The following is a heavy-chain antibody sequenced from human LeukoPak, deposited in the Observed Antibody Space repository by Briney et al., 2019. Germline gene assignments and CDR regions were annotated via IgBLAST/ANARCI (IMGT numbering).Heavy chain of an antibody. Sequence: GGSLRLSCAASGFTFSSYAMHWVRQAPGKGLEYVSAISSNGGSTYYANSVKGRFTISRDNSKNTLYLQMGSLRAEDMAVYYCARDHMTTVTTSWFDPWGQGTLVTVSS. CDR1: GFTFSSYA. J-gene: IGHJ5*02. CDR2: ISSNGGST. CDR3: ARDHMTTVTTSWFDP. D-gene: IGHD4-17*01. V-gene: IGHV3-64*01.